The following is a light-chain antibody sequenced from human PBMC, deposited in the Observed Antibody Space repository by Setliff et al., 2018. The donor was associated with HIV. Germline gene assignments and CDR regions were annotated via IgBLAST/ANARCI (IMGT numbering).Light chain of an antibody. CDR3: SSYTSSSPYV. V-gene: IGLV2-14*01. Sequence: QSVLTQPASVSGPPGQSITISCTGTSSDIGGYNFVSWYQHHPGKAPKLMIYEATNRPSGVSNRFSGSKSGNTASLTISGLQADDEADYYCSSYTSSSPYVFGTGTKVTVL. J-gene: IGLJ1*01. CDR2: EAT. CDR1: SSDIGGYNF.